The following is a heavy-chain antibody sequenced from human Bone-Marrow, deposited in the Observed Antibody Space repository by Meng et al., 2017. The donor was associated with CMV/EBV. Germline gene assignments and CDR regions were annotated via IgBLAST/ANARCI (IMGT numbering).Heavy chain of an antibody. D-gene: IGHD1-26*01. J-gene: IGHJ4*02. CDR2: IIPIFGTA. Sequence: SCQASGGTFSSYAISWVRQAPGQGLEWMGGIIPIFGTANYAQKFQGRVTITADKSTSTAYMELSSLRSEDTAVYYCASGSYFYGFDYWGQGTLVTVSS. V-gene: IGHV1-69*06. CDR1: GGTFSSYA. CDR3: ASGSYFYGFDY.